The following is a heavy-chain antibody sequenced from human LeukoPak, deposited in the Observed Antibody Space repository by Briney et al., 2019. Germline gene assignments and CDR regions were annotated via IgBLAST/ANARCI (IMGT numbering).Heavy chain of an antibody. CDR2: VLSDGSDQ. Sequence: GGSLRLSCAASGFTFNSYAMKWVRQAPGKGLEWLAVVLSDGSDQYYGDSVQGRFTVSRDNSKNTLYLQMDNLRFEDTAVYYCARVSKPGWFDYYYMDVWGKGTTVTVSS. V-gene: IGHV3-30*04. D-gene: IGHD3-10*01. CDR1: GFTFNSYA. CDR3: ARVSKPGWFDYYYMDV. J-gene: IGHJ6*03.